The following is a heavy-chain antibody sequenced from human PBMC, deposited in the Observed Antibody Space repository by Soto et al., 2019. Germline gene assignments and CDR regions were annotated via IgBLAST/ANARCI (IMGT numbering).Heavy chain of an antibody. Sequence: GASVKVSCKASGYTFTGYYMHWVRQAPGQGLEWMGWINPNSGGTNYAQKFQGWVTMTRDTSISTAYMELSRLRSDDTAVYYCARDSGGEQQLVRQGYYYYGMDVWGQGTTVTVSS. D-gene: IGHD6-13*01. V-gene: IGHV1-2*04. CDR1: GYTFTGYY. J-gene: IGHJ6*02. CDR3: ARDSGGEQQLVRQGYYYYGMDV. CDR2: INPNSGGT.